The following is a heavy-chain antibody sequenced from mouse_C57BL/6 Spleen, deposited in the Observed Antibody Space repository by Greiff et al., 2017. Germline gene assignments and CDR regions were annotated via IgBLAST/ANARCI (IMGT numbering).Heavy chain of an antibody. D-gene: IGHD2-1*01. V-gene: IGHV1-55*01. CDR3: AKIYYGNLYFDY. CDR1: GYTFTSYW. CDR2: IYPGSGST. Sequence: QVQLQQSGAELVKPGASVKMSCKASGYTFTSYWITWVKQRPGQGLEWIGDIYPGSGSTNYNEKFKSKATLTVDTSSSTAYMQLSSLTSEDSAVYYCAKIYYGNLYFDYWGQGTTLTVSS. J-gene: IGHJ2*01.